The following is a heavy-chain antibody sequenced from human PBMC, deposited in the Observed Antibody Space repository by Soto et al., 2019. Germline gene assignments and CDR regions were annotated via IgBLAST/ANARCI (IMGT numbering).Heavy chain of an antibody. CDR1: GFTFGDYA. D-gene: IGHD6-19*01. CDR2: VSHDGRNT. CDR3: AKGGRQWLVTSDFNY. Sequence: GGSLRLSCAASGFTFGDYAMHWVRPAPGKGLEWVSVVSHDGRNTDYADSVKGRFTISRDSSKNTVSLEMTSLRAEDTAVYYCAKGGRQWLVTSDFNYWGQGALVTVSS. J-gene: IGHJ4*02. V-gene: IGHV3-30*18.